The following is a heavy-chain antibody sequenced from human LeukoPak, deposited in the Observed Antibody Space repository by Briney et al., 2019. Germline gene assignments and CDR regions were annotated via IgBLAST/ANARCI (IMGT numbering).Heavy chain of an antibody. V-gene: IGHV5-51*03. D-gene: IGHD6-13*01. J-gene: IGHJ4*02. CDR3: ATLAAAGTGVGIIDY. CDR1: GYSFTSYW. Sequence: GGSLKLSCKGSGYSFTSYWIGWVRQMPGKGLEWMGVIYPGDSDTRYSPSFQGQVTISADKSIRTAYLQWSSLKASDTAMYYCATLAAAGTGVGIIDYWGQGTLVTVSS. CDR2: IYPGDSDT.